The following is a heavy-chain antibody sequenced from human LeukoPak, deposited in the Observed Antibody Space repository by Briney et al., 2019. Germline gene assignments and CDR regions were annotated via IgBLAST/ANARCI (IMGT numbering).Heavy chain of an antibody. V-gene: IGHV1-46*01. CDR3: ARAPGGTLDF. J-gene: IGHJ4*02. CDR2: IRGTGDSP. Sequence: GASVKVSCKASGFTFTNYHMHWVRQAPGQGLEWVGLIRGTGDSPDYAQKFQGRVTVTCDTSTGTTYLESRSLKLDDTAVYYCARAPGGTLDFWGQGTLVTVSS. CDR1: GFTFTNYH. D-gene: IGHD4-23*01.